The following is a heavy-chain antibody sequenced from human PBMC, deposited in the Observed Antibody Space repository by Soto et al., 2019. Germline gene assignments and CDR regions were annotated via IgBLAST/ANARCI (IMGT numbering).Heavy chain of an antibody. CDR1: GFTFSSYG. Sequence: GGSLRLSCAASGFTFSSYGMHWVRQAPGKGLEWVAVIWYDGSNKYYADSVKGRFTISRDNSKNTLYLQMNSLRAEDTAVYYCARDRLVYYFDYWGQGTLVTVSS. CDR2: IWYDGSNK. V-gene: IGHV3-33*01. CDR3: ARDRLVYYFDY. J-gene: IGHJ4*02.